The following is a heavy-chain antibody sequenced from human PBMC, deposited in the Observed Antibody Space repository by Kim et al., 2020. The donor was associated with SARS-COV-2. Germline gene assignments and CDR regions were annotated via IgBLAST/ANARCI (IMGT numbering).Heavy chain of an antibody. D-gene: IGHD6-19*01. CDR2: IYSGGST. CDR3: ARVVTGYSSGWYYFDY. Sequence: GGSLRLSCAASGFIVSSNYMSWVRQAPGKGLEWVSVIYSGGSTYYADSVKDRFTISRDNSKNTRYLQMNSLGAEDTAVYYCARVVTGYSSGWYYFDYWGQGTLVTVSS. CDR1: GFIVSSNY. J-gene: IGHJ4*02. V-gene: IGHV3-53*01.